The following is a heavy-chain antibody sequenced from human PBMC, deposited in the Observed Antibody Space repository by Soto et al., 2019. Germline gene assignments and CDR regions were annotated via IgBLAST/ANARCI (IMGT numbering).Heavy chain of an antibody. V-gene: IGHV4-34*01. J-gene: IGHJ4*02. Sequence: QVQLQQWGAGLLKPSETLSLTCAVYGGSFSGYYWSWIRQPPGKGLEWIGEINHSGSTNYNPSLKSRVTISVDTSKNQFSLKLSSVTAADTAVYYCARGKVTTVRYWGQGTLVTVSS. CDR2: INHSGST. CDR1: GGSFSGYY. D-gene: IGHD4-17*01. CDR3: ARGKVTTVRY.